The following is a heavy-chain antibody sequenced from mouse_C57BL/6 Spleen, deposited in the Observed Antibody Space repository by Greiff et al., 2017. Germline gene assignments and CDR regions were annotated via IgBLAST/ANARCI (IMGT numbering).Heavy chain of an antibody. D-gene: IGHD6-2*01. V-gene: IGHV14-3*01. J-gene: IGHJ3*01. CDR3: ARARFTSLRDAIAY. CDR1: GFDINNTS. CDR2: IYPANGNT. Sequence: EVQLQQSVAELVRPGASVKMSCTASGFDINNTSMNWVKQRPEQGLEWIGKIYPANGNTNYAAKFKGKATITADTSSHTAYLQLSSLTSEDTAIYFCARARFTSLRDAIAYWGQGTLVTVSA.